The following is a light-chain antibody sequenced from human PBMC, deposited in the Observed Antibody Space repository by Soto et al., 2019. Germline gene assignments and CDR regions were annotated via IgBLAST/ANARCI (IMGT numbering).Light chain of an antibody. CDR1: SSNIVAGYD. V-gene: IGLV1-40*01. CDR2: ANI. J-gene: IGLJ1*01. CDR3: QAYDSTLSARYV. Sequence: QPVLTQPPSVSGAPGQRVTISCTGSSSNIVAGYDVHWYQQRPGAAPKLLISANINRPSGVPDRFSGSKSGTSASLAITGLQADDEGDYYCQAYDSTLSARYVFGTGTKLTV.